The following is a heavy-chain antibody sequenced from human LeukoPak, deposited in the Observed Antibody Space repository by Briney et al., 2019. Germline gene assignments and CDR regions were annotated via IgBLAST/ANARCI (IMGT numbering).Heavy chain of an antibody. J-gene: IGHJ6*03. CDR1: GFTFSSYS. V-gene: IGHV3-23*01. CDR3: AKLVTGRPSGYMDV. CDR2: ISGNGGST. D-gene: IGHD6-6*01. Sequence: GGSLRLSCAASGFTFSSYSMNRVRQAPGKGLEWVSGISGNGGSTSYADSVKGRFTISRDNSKNTLYVQMNSLRAGDTAVYYCAKLVTGRPSGYMDVWGKGTTVTVSS.